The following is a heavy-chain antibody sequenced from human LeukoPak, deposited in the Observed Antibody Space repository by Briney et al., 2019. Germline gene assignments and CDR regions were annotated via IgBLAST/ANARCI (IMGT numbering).Heavy chain of an antibody. Sequence: SETLSLTCTVSGGSISSYYWSWIRQPPGKGLEWIGYIYYSGSTNYNPSLKSRVTISVDTSKNQFSLKLSSVTAADTAVYYCARTPLTGAPHDAFDIWGQGTMVTVSS. CDR2: IYYSGST. D-gene: IGHD7-27*01. CDR1: GGSISSYY. V-gene: IGHV4-59*01. CDR3: ARTPLTGAPHDAFDI. J-gene: IGHJ3*02.